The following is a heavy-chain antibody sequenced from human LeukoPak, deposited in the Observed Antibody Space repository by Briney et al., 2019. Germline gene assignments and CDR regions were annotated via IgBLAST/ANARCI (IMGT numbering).Heavy chain of an antibody. CDR1: AYTFTTYW. V-gene: IGHV5-51*01. CDR2: IFPSDSDT. D-gene: IGHD3-10*01. CDR3: ATGLHRVFNY. Sequence: GESLKISCKGSAYTFTTYWIGWVRQMPGKGLEWMGIIFPSDSDTRYSPSFQGQVTISADKSISTAYLQWSSLKASDTAMYYCATGLHRVFNYWGQGTLVTVSS. J-gene: IGHJ4*02.